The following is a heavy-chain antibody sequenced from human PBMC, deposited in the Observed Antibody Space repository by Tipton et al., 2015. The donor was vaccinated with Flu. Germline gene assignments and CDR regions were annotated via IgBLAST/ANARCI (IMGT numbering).Heavy chain of an antibody. D-gene: IGHD3-10*01. Sequence: TLSLTCTVSGGSISSYYWSWIRQPPGKGLEWIGYIYYSGSTNYNPSLKSRVTISVDTSKNQFSLKLSSVTAADTAVYYCAREKRGFDYWGQGTLVTVSS. CDR3: AREKRGFDY. CDR2: IYYSGST. J-gene: IGHJ4*02. V-gene: IGHV4-59*01. CDR1: GGSISSYY.